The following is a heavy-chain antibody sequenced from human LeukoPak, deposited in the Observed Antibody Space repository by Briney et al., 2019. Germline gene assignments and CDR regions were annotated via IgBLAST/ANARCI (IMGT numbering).Heavy chain of an antibody. CDR2: IYYSGST. V-gene: IGHV4-30-4*01. CDR1: GGSISSGDNY. Sequence: SETLSLTCTVSGGSISSGDNYWSWIRQPPGKGLEWIGYIYYSGSTYSNPSLESRVTISVDTSKDQFSLKVSSVTDADTAVYYCARVSAGYFDYWGHGTLVTVSS. J-gene: IGHJ4*01. D-gene: IGHD2/OR15-2a*01. CDR3: ARVSAGYFDY.